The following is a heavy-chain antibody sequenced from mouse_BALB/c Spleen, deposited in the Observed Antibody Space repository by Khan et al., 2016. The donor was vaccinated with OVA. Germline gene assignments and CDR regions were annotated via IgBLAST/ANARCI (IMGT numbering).Heavy chain of an antibody. CDR3: ARGAGYWYVDV. CDR1: GYTFTNFG. V-gene: IGHV9-1*02. CDR2: INTYTGEP. Sequence: QIQLVQSGPELKKPGETVKISCKASGYTFTNFGMNWVKQAPGTGLKWMGWINTYTGEPTYAADFKGRFAFYLEPSASTAYLQINNLKNEDMATYFCARGAGYWYVDVGGAGTTVTVAS. J-gene: IGHJ1*01.